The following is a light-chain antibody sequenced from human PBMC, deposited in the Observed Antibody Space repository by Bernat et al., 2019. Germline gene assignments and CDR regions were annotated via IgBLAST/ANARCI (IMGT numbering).Light chain of an antibody. Sequence: EIVLTQSPGTLSLSPGERATLSCRASQSIIGSYLAWYQQKPGQAPRLLIYGASSRATGIPDQFSGSGSGTDFPLTISRLEPEDFAVYYCQQYDTTPPAYTFGQGTKLEIK. CDR1: QSIIGSY. CDR2: GAS. J-gene: IGKJ2*01. V-gene: IGKV3-20*01. CDR3: QQYDTTPPAYT.